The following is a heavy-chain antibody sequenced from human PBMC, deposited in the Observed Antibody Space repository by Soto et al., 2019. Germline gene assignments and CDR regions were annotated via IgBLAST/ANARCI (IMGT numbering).Heavy chain of an antibody. CDR3: ATDLSCSSTSCYTGY. V-gene: IGHV1-24*01. CDR1: GYTLTELS. Sequence: GASVKVSCKVSGYTLTELSMHWVRQAPGKGLEWMGGFDPEDGETIYAQKFQGRVTMTEDTSTDTAYMELSSLRSEGTAVYYCATDLSCSSTSCYTGYWGQGTLVTVSS. CDR2: FDPEDGET. J-gene: IGHJ4*02. D-gene: IGHD2-2*02.